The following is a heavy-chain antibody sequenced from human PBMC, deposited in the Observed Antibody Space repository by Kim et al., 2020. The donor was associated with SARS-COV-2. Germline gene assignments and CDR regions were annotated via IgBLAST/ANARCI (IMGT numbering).Heavy chain of an antibody. J-gene: IGHJ4*02. D-gene: IGHD4-17*01. CDR2: GDSQ. CDR3: ARDYGDWG. Sequence: GDSQYYADAVKGRFTISRNNSKNTRYLQMNSLRAEDTAVYYCARDYGDWGWGQGTLVTVSS. V-gene: IGHV3-53*01.